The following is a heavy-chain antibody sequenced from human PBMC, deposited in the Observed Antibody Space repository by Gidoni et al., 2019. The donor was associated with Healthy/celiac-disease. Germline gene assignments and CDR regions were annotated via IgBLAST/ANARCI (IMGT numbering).Heavy chain of an antibody. J-gene: IGHJ6*02. Sequence: EVQLLESGGGLVQPGGSLRLSCAASGFTFSSSAMSWVRQAPGKGLEWVSAISGSGGSTYYADSVKGRFTISRDNSKNTLCLQMNSLRAEDTAVYYCAKVGYDSSGYYPLRYYYGMDVWGQGTTVTVSS. V-gene: IGHV3-23*01. D-gene: IGHD3-22*01. CDR3: AKVGYDSSGYYPLRYYYGMDV. CDR1: GFTFSSSA. CDR2: ISGSGGST.